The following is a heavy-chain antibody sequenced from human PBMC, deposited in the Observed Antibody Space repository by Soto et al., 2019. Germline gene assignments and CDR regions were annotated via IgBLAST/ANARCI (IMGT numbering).Heavy chain of an antibody. Sequence: GSLRLSCAASGFTFCGSSVHWVRRASGKGVEGVGGISSKANRYARVDAASEKGRFNSTKDDSKNTAYLQMNSQKTEDTAVYYGTRLKTCTAXFWSGYCRRGESYGMDVWGQGNTGTGSS. CDR3: TRLKTCTAXFWSGYCRRGESYGMDV. J-gene: IGHJ6*01. D-gene: IGHD3-3*01. CDR2: ISSKANRYAR. V-gene: IGHV3-73*01. CDR1: GFTFCGSS.